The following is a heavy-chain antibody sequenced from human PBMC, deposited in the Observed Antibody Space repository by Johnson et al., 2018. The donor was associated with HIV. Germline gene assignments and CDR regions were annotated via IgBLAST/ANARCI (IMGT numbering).Heavy chain of an antibody. CDR2: ISYDGSNK. J-gene: IGHJ3*02. D-gene: IGHD2/OR15-2a*01. Sequence: QVQLVESGGAVVRPGGSLRLSCAASGFTFDDYGMSWVRQAPGKGLEWVAVISYDGSNKYYADSVKGRFTISRDNSKNTLYLQMNSLRVDDTAVYYCARSVSLVRGALDIWGQGTMVTVSS. CDR1: GFTFDDYG. CDR3: ARSVSLVRGALDI. V-gene: IGHV3-30*03.